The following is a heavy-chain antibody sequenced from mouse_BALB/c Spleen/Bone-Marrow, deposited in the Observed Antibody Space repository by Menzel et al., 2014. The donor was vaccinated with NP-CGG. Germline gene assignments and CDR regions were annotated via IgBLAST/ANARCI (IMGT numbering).Heavy chain of an antibody. CDR2: IDPFDSET. CDR1: GYTFTSYW. CDR3: ARWGTCFDY. V-gene: IGHV1-61*01. Sequence: VQLVESGAELVRPGTPVKLSCKASGYTFTSYWMNWVKQRPGRGLEWIGRIDPFDSETHYNQKFKDKATLTVDKSSSAAYIQPSSLTTEDSAVYYSARWGTCFDYWGQGTTLTVSS. J-gene: IGHJ2*01.